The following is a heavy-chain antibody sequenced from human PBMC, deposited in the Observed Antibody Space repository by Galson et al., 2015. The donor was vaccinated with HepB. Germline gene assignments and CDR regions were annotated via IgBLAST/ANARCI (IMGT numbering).Heavy chain of an antibody. CDR3: ARGGLGLQDWFDP. D-gene: IGHD3/OR15-3a*01. V-gene: IGHV1-69*13. J-gene: IGHJ5*02. CDR1: GDTFSSYA. CDR2: IIPMFGTA. Sequence: SVQVSCKASGDTFSSYAISWVRQAPGQGLEWKGGIIPMFGTANYAQKFQGRVTITADESTSTAYMELSSLRSEDTAVYYCARGGLGLQDWFDPWGQGTLVTVSS.